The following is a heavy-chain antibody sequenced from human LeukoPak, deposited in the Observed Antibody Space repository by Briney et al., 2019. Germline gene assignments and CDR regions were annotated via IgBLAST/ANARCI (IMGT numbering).Heavy chain of an antibody. CDR3: ARNKRGDY. CDR1: GFTFSHYW. D-gene: IGHD1/OR15-1a*01. V-gene: IGHV3-7*01. J-gene: IGHJ4*02. CDR2: IKQDGSEE. Sequence: PGGSLRLSCAASGFTFSHYWMSWVRQAPGKGLEWVASIKQDGSEENYVDSVKGRFTFSRDNAKNSLYLQMSSLRGEDTAVYYCARNKRGDYWGQGTLVTVSS.